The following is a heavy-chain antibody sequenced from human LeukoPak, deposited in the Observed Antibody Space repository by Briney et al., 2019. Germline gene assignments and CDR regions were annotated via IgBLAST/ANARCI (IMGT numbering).Heavy chain of an antibody. V-gene: IGHV4-34*01. D-gene: IGHD2-2*01. Sequence: SETLSLTCAVYGGSFSGYYWSWIRQPPGKGLEWIGEINHSGSTNYNPSLKSRVTISVDTSKNQFSLKLSSVTAADTAVYYCARDQNFDYWGQGTLVTVSA. J-gene: IGHJ4*02. CDR2: INHSGST. CDR3: ARDQNFDY. CDR1: GGSFSGYY.